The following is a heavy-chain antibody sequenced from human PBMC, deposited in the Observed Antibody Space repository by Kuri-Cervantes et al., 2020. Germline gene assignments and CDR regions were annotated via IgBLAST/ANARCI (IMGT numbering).Heavy chain of an antibody. D-gene: IGHD3-16*02. J-gene: IGHJ4*02. CDR1: GYTSTGYY. CDR2: INPNSGGT. V-gene: IGHV1-2*04. Sequence: ASVKVSCKASGYTSTGYYMHWVRQAPGQGLEWMGWINPNSGGTNYAQKFQGWVTMTRDTSISTAYMELSSLRSEDTAVYYCAADRRSYDYVWGSYRVNFDYWGQGTLVTVSS. CDR3: AADRRSYDYVWGSYRVNFDY.